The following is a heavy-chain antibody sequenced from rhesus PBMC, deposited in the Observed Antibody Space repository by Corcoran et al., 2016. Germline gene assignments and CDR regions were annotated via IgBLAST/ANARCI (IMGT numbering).Heavy chain of an antibody. Sequence: EVQLVATGGGFVQPGGSLNLSCAASGFPFISYGMSWVRQAPGKGLEWVSTIKSGGGSTYYADSVKGRFTISRDNSKNTLSLQMNSLRAEDTAVYYCAKDRLRDYFDYWGQGVLVTVSS. D-gene: IGHD3-40*01. CDR2: IKSGGGST. CDR1: GFPFISYG. J-gene: IGHJ4*01. CDR3: AKDRLRDYFDY. V-gene: IGHV3S5*01.